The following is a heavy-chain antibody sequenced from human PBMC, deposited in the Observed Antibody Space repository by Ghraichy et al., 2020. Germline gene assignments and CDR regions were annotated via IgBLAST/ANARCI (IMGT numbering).Heavy chain of an antibody. Sequence: GESLNISCAASGFTFSNYAMSWVRQAPGKGLEWVSAISGSGGTTNYVDSVKGRFTISRDNSKNTLYLQMDSLRADDTAIYYCAKEVRYCYGEFDYWGQGTLVTVSS. CDR2: ISGSGGTT. J-gene: IGHJ4*02. CDR3: AKEVRYCYGEFDY. D-gene: IGHD5-18*01. CDR1: GFTFSNYA. V-gene: IGHV3-23*01.